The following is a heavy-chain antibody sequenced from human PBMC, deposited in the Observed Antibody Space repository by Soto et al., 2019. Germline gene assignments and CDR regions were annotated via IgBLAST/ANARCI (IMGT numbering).Heavy chain of an antibody. Sequence: EVQLLASGGGLVQPGGSLRLSCAASGFTFRRYGMSWVRQAPGKGQEWVSAISGSGGNTFYADSVRGRFTISRDNSKYTLYVQMNILRAEDTALYYCAKGIYSAYAKGANDIWGQGTMVTVSS. V-gene: IGHV3-23*01. D-gene: IGHD5-12*01. J-gene: IGHJ3*02. CDR1: GFTFRRYG. CDR3: AKGIYSAYAKGANDI. CDR2: ISGSGGNT.